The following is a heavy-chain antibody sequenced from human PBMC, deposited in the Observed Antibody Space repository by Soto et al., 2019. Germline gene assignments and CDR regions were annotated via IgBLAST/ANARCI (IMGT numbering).Heavy chain of an antibody. Sequence: GASVKVSCKASGYTFTTYAMHWVRQAPEQRLEWMGWINAGNGNTKYSQKFQDRITITRDTSASTAYMELSSLISEDTAVYYCARGSSSGWPFDSWGQGTLVTVSS. V-gene: IGHV1-3*01. CDR3: ARGSSSGWPFDS. CDR1: GYTFTTYA. D-gene: IGHD6-19*01. J-gene: IGHJ4*02. CDR2: INAGNGNT.